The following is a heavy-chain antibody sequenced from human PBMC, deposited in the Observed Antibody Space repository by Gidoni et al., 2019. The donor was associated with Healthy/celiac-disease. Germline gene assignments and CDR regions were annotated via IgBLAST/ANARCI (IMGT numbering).Heavy chain of an antibody. Sequence: EVQLVESGGGVVRPGGSLRLSCAASGFTFDDYGMGWVRQAPGKGMECISGINWNGGSTGYADSVKGRCTISRDNAKKSLHLQMSSLRAEDTAFYYCARGDLSLGYWGQGTLVTVSS. CDR2: INWNGGST. J-gene: IGHJ4*02. CDR3: ARGDLSLGY. D-gene: IGHD3-16*01. CDR1: GFTFDDYG. V-gene: IGHV3-20*04.